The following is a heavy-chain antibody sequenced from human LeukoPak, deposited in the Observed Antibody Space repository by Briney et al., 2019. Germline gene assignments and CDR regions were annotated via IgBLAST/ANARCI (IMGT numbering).Heavy chain of an antibody. V-gene: IGHV3-74*01. Sequence: GGSLRLSCAASGFTFSSYWMHWVRQAPGKGLVWVSRINSDGSSTSYADSVKGRFTISRDNSKNTLYLQMNSLRAEDTAVYYCAKEDSLYYYYYYGMDVWGQGTTVTVSS. CDR1: GFTFSSYW. J-gene: IGHJ6*02. CDR2: INSDGSST. CDR3: AKEDSLYYYYYYGMDV.